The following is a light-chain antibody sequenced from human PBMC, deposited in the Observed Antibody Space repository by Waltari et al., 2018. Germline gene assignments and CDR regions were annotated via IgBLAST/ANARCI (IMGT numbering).Light chain of an antibody. CDR2: DVT. CDR3: SSFTDTHTLL. V-gene: IGLV2-14*03. Sequence: SALTQPASVSGSPGQSITISSTGTLHDVCPSNVVSWYQQHPGRAPQLMIYDVTERPSGISYRFSGSKSANTASLTISGLLPEDEAIYYCSSFTDTHTLLFGGGTTVTVL. J-gene: IGLJ2*01. CDR1: LHDVCPSNV.